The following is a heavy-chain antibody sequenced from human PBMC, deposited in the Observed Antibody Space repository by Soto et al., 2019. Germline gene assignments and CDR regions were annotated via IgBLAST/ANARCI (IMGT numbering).Heavy chain of an antibody. CDR1: GGTFSSYA. V-gene: IGHV1-69*13. CDR2: IIPIFGTA. Sequence: ASVKVSCKASGGTFSSYAISWVRQAPGQGLEWMGGIIPIFGTANYAQKFQGRVTITADESTSTAYMELSSLRSEDTAVYYCATGGSGYEGKQGVRYMNYYYYGMDVWGQGTTVTVSS. CDR3: ATGGSGYEGKQGVRYMNYYYYGMDV. J-gene: IGHJ6*02. D-gene: IGHD5-12*01.